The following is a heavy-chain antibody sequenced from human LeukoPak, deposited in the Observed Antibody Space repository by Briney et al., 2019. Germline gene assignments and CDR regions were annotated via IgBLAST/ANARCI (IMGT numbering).Heavy chain of an antibody. CDR3: ARDYSTYDFWSGYFY. V-gene: IGHV4-38-2*02. Sequence: SETLSLTCTVSGYSISSGYYWGWIRQPPGKGLEWIGSIYHSGSTYYNPSLKSRVTISVDTSKNQFSLKLSSVTAADTAVYYRARDYSTYDFWSGYFYWGQGTLVTVSS. J-gene: IGHJ4*02. D-gene: IGHD3-3*01. CDR2: IYHSGST. CDR1: GYSISSGYY.